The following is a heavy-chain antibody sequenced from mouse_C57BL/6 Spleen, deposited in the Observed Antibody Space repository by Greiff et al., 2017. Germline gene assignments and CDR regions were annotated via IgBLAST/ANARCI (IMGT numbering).Heavy chain of an antibody. CDR2: INPSTGGT. Sequence: EVQLHESGPELVKPGASVKISCKASGYSFTGYYMNWVKQSPEKSLEWIGEINPSTGGTTYNQKFKAKATLTVDKSTSTAYMQLKSLTSEDSAVYYCATAFFAYWGQGTLVTVSA. CDR3: ATAFFAY. J-gene: IGHJ3*01. V-gene: IGHV1-42*01. CDR1: GYSFTGYY.